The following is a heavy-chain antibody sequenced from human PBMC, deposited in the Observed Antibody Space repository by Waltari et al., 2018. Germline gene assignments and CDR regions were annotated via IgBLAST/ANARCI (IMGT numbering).Heavy chain of an antibody. CDR2: INGNGYTS. CDR1: GFSFDDNA. Sequence: EVQLVESGGGLVQPGKSLRLSCAVSGFSFDDNAMHWVRQAPGQGLGWVSSINGNGYTSVYGDSGKGRFTISRDNAKKSVYLQMNSRRPEDTALYFCVNGPSGSVVGYMDVWGKGTMVTVSS. V-gene: IGHV3-9*01. J-gene: IGHJ6*04. D-gene: IGHD1-26*01. CDR3: VNGPSGSVVGYMDV.